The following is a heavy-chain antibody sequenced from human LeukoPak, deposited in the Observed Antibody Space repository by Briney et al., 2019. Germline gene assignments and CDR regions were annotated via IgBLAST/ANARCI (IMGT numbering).Heavy chain of an antibody. CDR3: ATDGAGFDT. CDR1: GFTFNDYY. J-gene: IGHJ5*02. Sequence: KPGGSLRLSCAASGFTFNDYYMSWIRQAPGKGLEWLSYINIGGTNTHYADSVKGRFTISRDNAKKSLYLEMNNLRAEDTAVYYCATDGAGFDTWGQGVLVNVSS. CDR2: INIGGTNT. V-gene: IGHV3-11*01.